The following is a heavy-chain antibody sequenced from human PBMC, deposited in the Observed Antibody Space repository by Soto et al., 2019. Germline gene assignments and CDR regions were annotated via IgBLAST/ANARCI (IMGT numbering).Heavy chain of an antibody. Sequence: QVQLVQSGAEVKKPRSSVKVSCKASGGTFSSYAISWVRQAPGQGLEWMGGIIPIFGTANYAQKFQGRVTIAADGSTSAADRELSSLSSEDTAVYYSASLVGATYYYYGMDVWGQGTTVTVSS. CDR2: IIPIFGTA. D-gene: IGHD1-26*01. CDR1: GGTFSSYA. CDR3: ASLVGATYYYYGMDV. V-gene: IGHV1-69*12. J-gene: IGHJ6*02.